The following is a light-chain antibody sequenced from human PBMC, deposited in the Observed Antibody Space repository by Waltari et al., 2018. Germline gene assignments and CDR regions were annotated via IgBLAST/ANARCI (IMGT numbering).Light chain of an antibody. CDR1: TTDVGAYDF. Sequence: QSALTQPASVSGSPGQSITISCTGSTTDVGAYDFVAWYQQHPGKHPQIMVFDVPHRPSVISNLFSGSKSGETASLTISGLQAEDEAYYYCSSYTTTNTFVFGTGTNVTVV. CDR2: DVP. J-gene: IGLJ1*01. V-gene: IGLV2-14*01. CDR3: SSYTTTNTFV.